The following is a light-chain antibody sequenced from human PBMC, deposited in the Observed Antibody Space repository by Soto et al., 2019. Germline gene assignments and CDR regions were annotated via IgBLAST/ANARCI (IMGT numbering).Light chain of an antibody. Sequence: DNTTSQSPSSLSASVGDRVTITCRANQDISYYLAWYQQKQGKVPKLLIYGASTLQSGVPSRFSGSGSGTDFTLTISSLQPEDIATYYCQKYHSALRTFGQGTKVDIK. V-gene: IGKV1-27*01. J-gene: IGKJ1*01. CDR2: GAS. CDR3: QKYHSALRT. CDR1: QDISYY.